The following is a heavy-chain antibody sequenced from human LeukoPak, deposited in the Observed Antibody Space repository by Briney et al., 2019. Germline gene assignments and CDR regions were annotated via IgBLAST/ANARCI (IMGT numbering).Heavy chain of an antibody. D-gene: IGHD2-2*02. CDR1: GFTFSSYG. CDR2: IRYDGSNK. Sequence: GGSLRLSCAASGFTFSSYGMHWVRQAPGKGLEWVAFIRYDGSNKYYADSVKGRFTISRDNSKNTLYLQMNSLRAEDTAVYYCAKAGCSSTSCDRQALKDYYYMDVWGKGTTVTVSS. J-gene: IGHJ6*03. CDR3: AKAGCSSTSCDRQALKDYYYMDV. V-gene: IGHV3-30*02.